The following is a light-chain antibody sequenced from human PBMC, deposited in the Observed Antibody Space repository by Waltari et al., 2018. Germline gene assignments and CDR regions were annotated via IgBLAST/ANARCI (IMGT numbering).Light chain of an antibody. CDR1: QSLVYTDGISY. J-gene: IGKJ5*01. V-gene: IGKV2-30*01. CDR2: KVS. Sequence: DVGLTQSPLPLPVPLGQPASISCRSSQSLVYTDGISYLNWFHQRPGQAPRRLIYKVSNRDSGVPDRFSGSGSGTDFTLMISSVEADDVGVYFCMQATHWPVTFGQGTRLEIK. CDR3: MQATHWPVT.